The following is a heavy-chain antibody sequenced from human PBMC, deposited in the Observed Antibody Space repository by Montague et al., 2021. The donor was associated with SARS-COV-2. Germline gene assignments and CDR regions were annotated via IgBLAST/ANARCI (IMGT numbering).Heavy chain of an antibody. CDR3: ARQENSSGWFKPDAFDI. J-gene: IGHJ3*02. CDR1: GGSISSYY. CDR2: IYYSGST. V-gene: IGHV4-59*08. Sequence: SETLSLTCTVSGGSISSYYWSWIRQPPGKGLEWIGYIYYSGSTNYNPSLKSRVTISVDTSKNQFPLKLSSVTAADTAVYYCARQENSSGWFKPDAFDIWGQGAMVTVSS. D-gene: IGHD6-19*01.